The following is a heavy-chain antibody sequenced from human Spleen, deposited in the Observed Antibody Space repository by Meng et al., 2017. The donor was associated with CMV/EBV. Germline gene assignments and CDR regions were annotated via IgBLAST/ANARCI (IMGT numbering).Heavy chain of an antibody. CDR2: IYWNDDK. CDR1: GFSLSTSGVG. J-gene: IGHJ4*02. Sequence: SGPTLVKPTQTLTLTCTFSGFSLSTSGVGVGWIRQPPGKALEWLALIYWNDDKRYSPSLKSRLTITKDTSKNQVVLTMTNMDPVDTATYYCAHRQLAARHFDYWGQGTLVTVSS. V-gene: IGHV2-5*01. CDR3: AHRQLAARHFDY. D-gene: IGHD6-6*01.